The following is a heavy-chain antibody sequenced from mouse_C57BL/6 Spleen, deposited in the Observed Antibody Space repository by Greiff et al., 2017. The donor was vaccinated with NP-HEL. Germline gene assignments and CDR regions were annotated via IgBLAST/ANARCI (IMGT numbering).Heavy chain of an antibody. Sequence: QVQLKESGAELVKPGASVKISCKASGYAFSSYWMNWVKQRPGKGLAWIGQIYPGDGDTNYNGKFKGKATLTADKSSSTAYMQLSSLTSEDSAVYFCARSYGYYGYFDVWGTGTTVTVSS. D-gene: IGHD2-2*01. J-gene: IGHJ1*03. CDR1: GYAFSSYW. V-gene: IGHV1-80*01. CDR2: IYPGDGDT. CDR3: ARSYGYYGYFDV.